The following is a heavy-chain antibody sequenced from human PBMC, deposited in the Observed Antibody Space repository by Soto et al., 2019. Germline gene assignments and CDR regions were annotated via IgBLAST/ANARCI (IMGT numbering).Heavy chain of an antibody. J-gene: IGHJ4*02. Sequence: EVQLVEAGGGLVQPGGSLRLSCAASGFVFSTYSMNWVRQAPGKGLEWVSYISISSSTIYYADSVQGRFTISRDNAKNSLYLQVNSLRDEDTAVYYCARPAGRVDYFNHWGQGTLVTVSP. CDR3: ARPAGRVDYFNH. D-gene: IGHD2-15*01. V-gene: IGHV3-48*02. CDR1: GFVFSTYS. CDR2: ISISSSTI.